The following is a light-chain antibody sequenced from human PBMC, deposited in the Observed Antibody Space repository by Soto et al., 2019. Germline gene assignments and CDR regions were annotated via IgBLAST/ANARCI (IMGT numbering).Light chain of an antibody. V-gene: IGKV3-11*01. CDR3: QQRSNWPPIFT. Sequence: EIVLTQSPATLSLSPGERATLSCRASQSVSSYLAWYQQKPGQAPRLLIYDASNRATGIPDRFSGSGSGTAFTLTISILEPEDFTVYYCQQRSNWPPIFTFGPGTKVDIK. CDR2: DAS. J-gene: IGKJ3*01. CDR1: QSVSSY.